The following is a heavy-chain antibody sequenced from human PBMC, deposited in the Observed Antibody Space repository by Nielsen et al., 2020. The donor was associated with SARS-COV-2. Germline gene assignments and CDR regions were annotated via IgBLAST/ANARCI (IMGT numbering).Heavy chain of an antibody. D-gene: IGHD6-13*01. Sequence: GGSLRLSCAASGFTFSSYSMNWVRQAPGKGLEWVSSISSSSSYIYYADSVKGRFTISRDNAKNSLYLQMNSLRAEDTAVYYCARAYSSSWYIDYWGQGTLVTVSS. V-gene: IGHV3-21*01. CDR3: ARAYSSSWYIDY. CDR1: GFTFSSYS. J-gene: IGHJ4*02. CDR2: ISSSSSYI.